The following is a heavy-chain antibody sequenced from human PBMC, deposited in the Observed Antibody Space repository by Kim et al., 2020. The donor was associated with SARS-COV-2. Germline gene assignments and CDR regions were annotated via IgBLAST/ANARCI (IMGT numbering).Heavy chain of an antibody. J-gene: IGHJ4*02. CDR3: ASGGNSPLN. CDR2: SGK. Sequence: SGKDYVDSLKGRFTRSRDNAKNSLYLQMNSLRAEDTAVYYCASGGNSPLNWGQGTLVTVSS. V-gene: IGHV3-7*03. D-gene: IGHD2-21*02.